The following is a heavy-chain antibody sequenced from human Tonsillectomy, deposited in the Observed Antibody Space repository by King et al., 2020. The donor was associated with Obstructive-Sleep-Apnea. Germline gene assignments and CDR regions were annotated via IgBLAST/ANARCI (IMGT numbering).Heavy chain of an antibody. J-gene: IGHJ6*02. CDR3: ARGTGWYGVDV. Sequence: VQLQESGPELVKPSETLSLTCTVSGGSIISYSWTWIRQPPGKGLEWIGHVYYSGSTNYKPSLKSRVTISADTSKNQFSLKLSSVTAADTGVYYCARGTGWYGVDVWGQGTTVTISS. V-gene: IGHV4-59*01. CDR1: GGSIISYS. D-gene: IGHD6-19*01. CDR2: VYYSGST.